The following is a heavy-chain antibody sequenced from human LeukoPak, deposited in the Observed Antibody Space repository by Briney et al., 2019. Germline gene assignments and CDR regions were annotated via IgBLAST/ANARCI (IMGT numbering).Heavy chain of an antibody. D-gene: IGHD2-2*01. J-gene: IGHJ6*03. CDR2: ISSSSTI. CDR1: GFTFSSYS. Sequence: GGSLRLSCAASGFTFSSYSMNWVRQAPGKGLEWVSYISSSSTIYYADSVKGRFTISRDNAKNSLYLQMNSLRAEDTAVYYCARGWDIVVVPAAVNMDVWGKGTTVTVSS. V-gene: IGHV3-48*01. CDR3: ARGWDIVVVPAAVNMDV.